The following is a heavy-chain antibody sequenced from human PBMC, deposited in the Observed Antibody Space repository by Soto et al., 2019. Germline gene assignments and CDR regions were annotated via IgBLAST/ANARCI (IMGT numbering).Heavy chain of an antibody. CDR1: GFTFSSYG. V-gene: IGHV3-30*18. J-gene: IGHJ6*02. CDR3: AKDISSSDLYGMDV. D-gene: IGHD6-6*01. Sequence: QVQLVESGGGVVQPGRSLRLSCAASGFTFSSYGMHWVRQAPGKGLEWVAVISYDGSNKYYADSVKGRFTISRDNSKNTLYLQMNSLRAEDTAVDYCAKDISSSDLYGMDVWGQGTTVTVSS. CDR2: ISYDGSNK.